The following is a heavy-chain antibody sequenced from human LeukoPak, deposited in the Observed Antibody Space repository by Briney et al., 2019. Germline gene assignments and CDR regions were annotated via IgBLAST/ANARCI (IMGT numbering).Heavy chain of an antibody. CDR3: ARDLYYYDRSGFDY. Sequence: SETLSLTCTVSGGSISSSSYYWGWIRQPPGKGLEWIGSIYYSGSTYYNPSLKSRVTISVDTSKNQFSLKLSSVTAADTAVYYCARDLYYYDRSGFDYWGQGTLVTVSS. CDR1: GGSISSSSYY. D-gene: IGHD3-22*01. J-gene: IGHJ4*02. V-gene: IGHV4-39*07. CDR2: IYYSGST.